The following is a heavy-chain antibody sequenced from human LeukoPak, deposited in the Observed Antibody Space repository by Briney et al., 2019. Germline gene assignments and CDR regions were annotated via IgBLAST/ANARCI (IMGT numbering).Heavy chain of an antibody. D-gene: IGHD3-3*01. J-gene: IGHJ4*02. V-gene: IGHV4-39*01. CDR2: IYYSGST. Sequence: SETLSLTCTVSGGSISSSSYYWGWIRQPPGKGLEWIGSIYYSGSTYYDPSLKSRVTISVGTSKNQFSLKLSSVTAADTAVYYCARQTYDFWSGYPTPFDYWGQGTLVTVSS. CDR3: ARQTYDFWSGYPTPFDY. CDR1: GGSISSSSYY.